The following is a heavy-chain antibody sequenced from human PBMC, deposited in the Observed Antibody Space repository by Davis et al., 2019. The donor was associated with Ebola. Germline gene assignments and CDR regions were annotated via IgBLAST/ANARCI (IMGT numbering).Heavy chain of an antibody. CDR2: ISSTSNYI. D-gene: IGHD5-18*01. CDR1: GFTFSSYT. J-gene: IGHJ4*02. Sequence: GESLKISCAASGFTFSSYTMNWVRQAPGKGLEWVSSISSTSNYIYYADSMKGRFTISRDNAKNSLYLQMNSLRDEDTAVYYCAKDNAVYSYGYDIDYWGQGTLVTVSS. V-gene: IGHV3-21*01. CDR3: AKDNAVYSYGYDIDY.